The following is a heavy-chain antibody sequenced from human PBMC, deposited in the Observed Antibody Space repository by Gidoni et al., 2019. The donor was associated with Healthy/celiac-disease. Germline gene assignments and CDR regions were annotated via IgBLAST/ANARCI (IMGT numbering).Heavy chain of an antibody. Sequence: QVQLQESGPGLVKPSQTLSLTCTVSGGTISSGGYYWSWIRQHPGKGLEWTGYIYYSGSTYYNPSLKSRVTISVDTSKNQFSLKLSSVTAADTAVYYCARDQGVGHWVSGLADAFDIWGQGTMVTVSS. V-gene: IGHV4-31*03. CDR2: IYYSGST. CDR3: ARDQGVGHWVSGLADAFDI. D-gene: IGHD7-27*01. J-gene: IGHJ3*02. CDR1: GGTISSGGYY.